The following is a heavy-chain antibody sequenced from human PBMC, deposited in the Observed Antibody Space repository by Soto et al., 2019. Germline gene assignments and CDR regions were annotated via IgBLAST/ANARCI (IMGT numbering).Heavy chain of an antibody. CDR2: INAGNGNT. Sequence: QVQLVQSGAEEKKPGASVKVSCKASGYTFTSYAMHWVRQAPGQRLEWMGWINAGNGNTKYSQKFKGRVTITRDTSASTANMELSSLRAEDTAVYYCPRVSGTYVLDYWGQGTLVTVSS. CDR1: GYTFTSYA. V-gene: IGHV1-3*05. J-gene: IGHJ4*02. D-gene: IGHD6-25*01. CDR3: PRVSGTYVLDY.